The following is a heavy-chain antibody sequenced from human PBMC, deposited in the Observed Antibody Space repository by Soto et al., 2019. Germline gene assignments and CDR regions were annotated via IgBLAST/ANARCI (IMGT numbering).Heavy chain of an antibody. J-gene: IGHJ5*02. Sequence: GGSLRLSCAASGFTFSSYAMSWVRQAPGKGLEWVSAISGSGGSTYYADSVKGRFTISRDNSKNTLYLQMNSLRAEDTAVYYCTTGMTMIIVGTNWFDPWGQGTLVTVSS. D-gene: IGHD3-22*01. V-gene: IGHV3-23*01. CDR1: GFTFSSYA. CDR3: TTGMTMIIVGTNWFDP. CDR2: ISGSGGST.